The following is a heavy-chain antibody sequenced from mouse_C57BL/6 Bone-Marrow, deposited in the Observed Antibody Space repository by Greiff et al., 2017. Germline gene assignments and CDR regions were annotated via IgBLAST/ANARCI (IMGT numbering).Heavy chain of an antibody. V-gene: IGHV1-80*01. CDR3: AREAGYGQGDFDY. D-gene: IGHD2-2*01. CDR1: GYAFSGYW. Sequence: QVQLQQSGAELVKPGASVKISCKASGYAFSGYWMNWVKQRPGKGLEWIGQIYPGDGDTNYNGKFKGKATLTADKSSSTAYVQLSSLTSEDSAVYFYAREAGYGQGDFDYWGQGTTLTVSS. J-gene: IGHJ2*01. CDR2: IYPGDGDT.